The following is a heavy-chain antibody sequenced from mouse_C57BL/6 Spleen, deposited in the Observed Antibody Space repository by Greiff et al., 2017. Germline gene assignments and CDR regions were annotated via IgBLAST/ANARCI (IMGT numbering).Heavy chain of an antibody. V-gene: IGHV1-26*01. Sequence: EVQLQQSGPELVKPGASVKISCMASGYTFTDYYMNWVKQSHGKSLEWIGDINSNNGGTSYNQKFKGKATLTVDKSSSTAYMELRSLTSEDSTVYYCARKNANYDGRAWFAYWGQGTLVTVSA. J-gene: IGHJ3*01. CDR2: INSNNGGT. D-gene: IGHD2-4*01. CDR3: ARKNANYDGRAWFAY. CDR1: GYTFTDYY.